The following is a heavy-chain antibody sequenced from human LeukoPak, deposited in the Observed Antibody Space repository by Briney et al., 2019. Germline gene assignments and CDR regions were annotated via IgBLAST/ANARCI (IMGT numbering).Heavy chain of an antibody. CDR3: ARDRITVFGALDY. CDR1: GFTFSSYW. Sequence: PGGSLRLSCAASGFTFSSYWMHWVRQAPGKGLVWVSRINSDGSSTSYADSVKGRFTISRDNAKNTLYMQMNSLRAEDTAVYYCARDRITVFGALDYWGQGTLVTVSS. CDR2: INSDGSST. V-gene: IGHV3-74*01. J-gene: IGHJ4*02. D-gene: IGHD3-3*01.